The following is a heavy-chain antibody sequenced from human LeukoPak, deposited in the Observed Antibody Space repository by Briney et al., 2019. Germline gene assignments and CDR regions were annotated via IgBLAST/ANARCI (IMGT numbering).Heavy chain of an antibody. Sequence: WDTLSLTCAVSGYSISSSNWWGWIRQPPGKGLEWIGYIYYSGSIYYNPSLKSRVTMSVDTSKNQFSLKLSSVTAADTAVYYCARDLIAAAGTVSRAFDIWGQGTMVTVSS. V-gene: IGHV4-28*03. J-gene: IGHJ3*02. CDR1: GYSISSSNW. CDR2: IYYSGSI. D-gene: IGHD6-13*01. CDR3: ARDLIAAAGTVSRAFDI.